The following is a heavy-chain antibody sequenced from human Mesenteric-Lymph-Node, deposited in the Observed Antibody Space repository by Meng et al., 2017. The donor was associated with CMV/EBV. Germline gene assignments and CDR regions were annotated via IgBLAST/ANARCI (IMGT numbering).Heavy chain of an antibody. V-gene: IGHV1-8*01. D-gene: IGHD3-3*01. CDR2: MNPNSGNT. Sequence: ASVKVSCKASGYTFTSYDINWVRQATGQGLEWMGWMNPNSGNTGYAQKFQGRVTMTRSTSISTAYMELSSLRSEDTAVYYCARGTKRITIFGVVHSAYYFDYWGQGTLVTVSS. CDR1: GYTFTSYD. J-gene: IGHJ4*02. CDR3: ARGTKRITIFGVVHSAYYFDY.